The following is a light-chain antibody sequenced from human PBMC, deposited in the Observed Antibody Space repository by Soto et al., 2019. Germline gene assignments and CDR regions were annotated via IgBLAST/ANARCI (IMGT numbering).Light chain of an antibody. Sequence: EIVMTQSPATLSVSPGGRATLSCRASQSIGDTLAWYQQKAGQAPRLLIYGASSRVTGFPARFSGSGSGTDFTLTISSLQSEDFAVYYCQQFHNWPLTFGGGTKVDI. CDR3: QQFHNWPLT. CDR1: QSIGDT. CDR2: GAS. V-gene: IGKV3-15*01. J-gene: IGKJ4*01.